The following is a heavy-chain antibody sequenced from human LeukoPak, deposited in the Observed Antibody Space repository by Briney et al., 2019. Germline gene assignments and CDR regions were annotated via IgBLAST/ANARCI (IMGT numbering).Heavy chain of an antibody. CDR2: ISSSSSYI. J-gene: IGHJ4*02. V-gene: IGHV3-21*01. CDR1: GFSFSSYS. Sequence: GGSLRLSCAASGFSFSSYSMNWVRQAPGKGLEWVSSISSSSSYIYYADSVKGRFTISRDNAKNSLYLQMNSLRAEDTAVYYCASGSSSPKFDYWGQGTLVTVSS. D-gene: IGHD6-13*01. CDR3: ASGSSSPKFDY.